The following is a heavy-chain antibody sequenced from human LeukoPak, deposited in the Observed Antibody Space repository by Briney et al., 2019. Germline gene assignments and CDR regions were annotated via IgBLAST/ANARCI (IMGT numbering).Heavy chain of an antibody. CDR3: AKGVGGHTRSPFDD. CDR1: GFTVNGNY. D-gene: IGHD3-16*01. CDR2: ISGSADST. V-gene: IGHV3-23*01. Sequence: PGGSLRLSCAASGFTVNGNYLNWVSQAPGKGLEWVSVISGSADSTNYADSVKGRFTISRDNSKNPLYLQMNSLKVEDTAVYYCAKGVGGHTRSPFDDWGQGTLVTVSS. J-gene: IGHJ4*02.